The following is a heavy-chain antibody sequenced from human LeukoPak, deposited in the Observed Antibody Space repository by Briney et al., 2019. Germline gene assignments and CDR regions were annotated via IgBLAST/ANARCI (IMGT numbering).Heavy chain of an antibody. D-gene: IGHD4-17*01. J-gene: IGHJ4*02. Sequence: PGGSLRLSCAASGFTFSSYSMNWVRQAPGKGLEWVSSISSSSSYIYYADSVKGRFTTSRDNAKNSLYLQMNSLRAEDTAVYYCASSIVGNDYGDKRYFDYWGQGTLVTVSS. CDR2: ISSSSSYI. CDR1: GFTFSSYS. V-gene: IGHV3-21*01. CDR3: ASSIVGNDYGDKRYFDY.